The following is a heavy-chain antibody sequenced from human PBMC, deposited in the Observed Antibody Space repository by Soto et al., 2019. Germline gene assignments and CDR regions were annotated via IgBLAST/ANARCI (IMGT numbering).Heavy chain of an antibody. CDR1: GLTFRNYA. D-gene: IGHD2-2*01. CDR3: AKGGHQSYFDY. CDR2: VSGNGGET. J-gene: IGHJ4*02. Sequence: EVQLLESGGALVQPGGSLRLSCVASGLTFRNYAMTWVRQAPGKGPEWVSTVSGNGGETFYADSVKGRFTISRDNPKDTVYLVMNSLRVEDTAIYYCAKGGHQSYFDYWGQGTLVAVSS. V-gene: IGHV3-23*01.